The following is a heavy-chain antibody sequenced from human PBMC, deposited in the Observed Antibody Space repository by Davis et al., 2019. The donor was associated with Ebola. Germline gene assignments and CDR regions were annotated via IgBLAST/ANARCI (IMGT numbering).Heavy chain of an antibody. CDR1: GGSISSYY. Sequence: MPSETLSLTCTVSGGSISSYYWSWIRQPPGKGLEWIGYIYSGSTNYNPSLKSRVTISVDTSKNQFSLKLTSVTAADTAVYYCARGRVVVYAITYYYYYGMDVWGQGTTVTVSS. CDR2: IYSGST. V-gene: IGHV4-59*01. CDR3: ARGRVVVYAITYYYYYGMDV. J-gene: IGHJ6*02. D-gene: IGHD2-8*02.